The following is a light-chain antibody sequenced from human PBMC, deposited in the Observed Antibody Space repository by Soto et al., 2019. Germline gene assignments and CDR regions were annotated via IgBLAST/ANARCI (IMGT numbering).Light chain of an antibody. J-gene: IGLJ1*01. CDR1: RSVVGAYDY. V-gene: IGLV2-14*03. CDR2: EVS. CDR3: SSYTSSSTRV. Sequence: SVLTHPASVSGSPGQSITISCTGTRSVVGAYDYVSWYQQHPDKAPKLMIYEVSNRPSGVSNRFSGSKSVNTATLTISGLQAEDEADYYCSSYTSSSTRVFGTGTKVTVL.